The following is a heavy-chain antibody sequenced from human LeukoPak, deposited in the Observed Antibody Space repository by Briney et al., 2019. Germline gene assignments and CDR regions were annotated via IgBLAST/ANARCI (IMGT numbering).Heavy chain of an antibody. CDR1: GYTFIGYF. V-gene: IGHV1-2*02. CDR2: INPNSGCT. CDR3: ASRRGGVGATRVPPVDY. J-gene: IGHJ4*02. Sequence: ASVKVSCMASGYTFIGYFMHWVRQAPGQGLEWMGWINPNSGCTNYVQKFQGRVTMTRDTSISTAYMELSRLRADDTAVYYCASRRGGVGATRVPPVDYWGQGTLVTVSS. D-gene: IGHD1-26*01.